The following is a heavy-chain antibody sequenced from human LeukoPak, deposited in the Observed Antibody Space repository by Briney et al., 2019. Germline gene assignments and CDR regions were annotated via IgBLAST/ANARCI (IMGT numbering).Heavy chain of an antibody. CDR1: GYTFTSYG. CDR2: INPNSGGA. Sequence: GASVKVSCKASGYTFTSYGISWVRQAPGQGLEWMGWINPNSGGANYAQKFQGRVTMTSDTSISTAYMELSRLRSDDTAVYYCAREEIGYSYGAPFDSWGQGTLVTVYS. J-gene: IGHJ4*02. V-gene: IGHV1-2*02. D-gene: IGHD5-18*01. CDR3: AREEIGYSYGAPFDS.